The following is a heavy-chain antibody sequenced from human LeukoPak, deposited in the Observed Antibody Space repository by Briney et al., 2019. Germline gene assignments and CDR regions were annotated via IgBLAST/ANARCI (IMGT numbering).Heavy chain of an antibody. CDR1: GGSISTYY. V-gene: IGHV4-4*07. J-gene: IGHJ4*02. D-gene: IGHD6-6*01. Sequence: SETLSLTCTVSGGSISTYYWSWIRQPAGKGLEWIGRIHTSGNTDYNPSLKSRVTMSVDTSKNQFSLKLSSVTAADKAVYYCAREGSMTARPFVSIDYWGQGTLVTISS. CDR2: IHTSGNT. CDR3: AREGSMTARPFVSIDY.